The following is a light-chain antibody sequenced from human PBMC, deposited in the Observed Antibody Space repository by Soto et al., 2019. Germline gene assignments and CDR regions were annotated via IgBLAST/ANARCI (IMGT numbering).Light chain of an antibody. CDR3: SSYTTTSLGV. Sequence: QSALTQPASVSGSPGQSITISCTGTSSDVGAFNFVSWYQQHPGEGPKVLIYDVSDRPLEVSNRFSGSKSGNTATLTISGLQAEDEAIYYCSSYTTTSLGVFGTGTKVTVL. CDR2: DVS. V-gene: IGLV2-14*03. CDR1: SSDVGAFNF. J-gene: IGLJ1*01.